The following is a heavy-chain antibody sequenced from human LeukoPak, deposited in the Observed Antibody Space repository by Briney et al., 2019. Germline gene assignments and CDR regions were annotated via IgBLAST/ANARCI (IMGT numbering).Heavy chain of an antibody. Sequence: GGSLRLSCAASRFPFSNYAMHWVRQAPGKGLEWVAFISYVGTDTNYADSVKGRFTISRDDSKNTVYLLMSSQRVEDTAVYYCARDEGTDFDYWGQGTLVTVSS. J-gene: IGHJ4*02. CDR2: ISYVGTDT. CDR3: ARDEGTDFDY. V-gene: IGHV3-30*04. CDR1: RFPFSNYA.